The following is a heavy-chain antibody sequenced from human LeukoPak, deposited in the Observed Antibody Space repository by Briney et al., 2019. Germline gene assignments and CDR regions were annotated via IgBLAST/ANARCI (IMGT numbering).Heavy chain of an antibody. Sequence: SETLSLTCTVSGDSISSGGYYWSWIRQPPGKGLEWIGYIYHSGSTTYNPSLKSRVTISIDRSKNQFSLKLISVTAADTAVYYCAKAIGRVVISYYYMDVWGKGTTVTVSS. J-gene: IGHJ6*03. D-gene: IGHD3-16*01. CDR1: GDSISSGGYY. CDR2: IYHSGST. V-gene: IGHV4-30-2*01. CDR3: AKAIGRVVISYYYMDV.